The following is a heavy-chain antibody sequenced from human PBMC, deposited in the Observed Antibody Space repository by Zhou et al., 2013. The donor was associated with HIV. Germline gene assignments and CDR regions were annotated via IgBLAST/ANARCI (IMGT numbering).Heavy chain of an antibody. CDR1: GYTFTSSY. V-gene: IGHV1-2*02. J-gene: IGHJ4*02. Sequence: QLVQSGPEVKKPGTSVKVSCKSSGYTFTSSYIHWVRQAPGQGLEWMGWISPYNGGTKFAQKFQARVTMTRDTSISTTYMELSGLRSDDTAVYYCAREGFDYWGRGTLVTVSS. CDR3: AREGFDY. CDR2: ISPYNGGT.